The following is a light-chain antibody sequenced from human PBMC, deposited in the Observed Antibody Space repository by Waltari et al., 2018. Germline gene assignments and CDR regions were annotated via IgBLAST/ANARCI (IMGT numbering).Light chain of an antibody. J-gene: IGLJ2*01. Sequence: SSDLTQDPAVSVALGQTVRIKCQGDSLRRFYARWYQQRPGQAPILVRYGQNNRPSGIPDRFSGSTSGNTASLTITRAQAEDEGDYFCHSRDTTSTRLFGGGTRVTV. CDR2: GQN. V-gene: IGLV3-19*01. CDR3: HSRDTTSTRL. CDR1: SLRRFY.